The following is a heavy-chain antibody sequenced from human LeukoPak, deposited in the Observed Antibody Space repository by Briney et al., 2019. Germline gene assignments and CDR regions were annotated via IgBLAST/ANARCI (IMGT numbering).Heavy chain of an antibody. V-gene: IGHV1-18*01. CDR3: ARTDSSASWYGTGGDY. CDR1: GYTFTSYG. D-gene: IGHD6-13*01. CDR2: ISAYNGNT. J-gene: IGHJ4*02. Sequence: ASVNVSCKASGYTFTSYGISWVRQAPGQGLEWMGWISAYNGNTNYAQKLQGRVTMTTDTSTSTAYMELRSLRSDDTAVYYCARTDSSASWYGTGGDYWGQGTLVTVSS.